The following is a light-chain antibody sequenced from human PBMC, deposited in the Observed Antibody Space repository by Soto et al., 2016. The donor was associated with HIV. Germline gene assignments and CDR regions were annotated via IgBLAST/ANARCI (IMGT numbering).Light chain of an antibody. CDR1: NIGSKS. J-gene: IGLJ2*01. V-gene: IGLV3-21*03. CDR3: QVWESSSDHVV. Sequence: SYELTQSPSVSVAPGKTARITCGGNNIGSKSVHWYQQKSGQAPVLVVHDDSHRPSGIPERFSGSNSGNTATLTISRVEAGDEADYYCQVWESSSDHVVFGGGTKLTVL. CDR2: DDS.